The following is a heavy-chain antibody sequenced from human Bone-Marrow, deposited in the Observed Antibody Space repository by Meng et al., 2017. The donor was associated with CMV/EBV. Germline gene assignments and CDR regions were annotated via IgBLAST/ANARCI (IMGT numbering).Heavy chain of an antibody. D-gene: IGHD2-2*01. V-gene: IGHV1-46*01. CDR3: ARDATLSYYCRSTGCYGYDCDY. J-gene: IGHJ4*02. CDR2: VGPSETST. CDR1: GYPFTNYY. Sequence: ASVKVSCKASGYPFTNYYMHWVRQAPGQGLEWMGVVGPSETSTNIAQKFQGRVTLTSDTSTRTVYMELRSLRSEDTAVYYCARDATLSYYCRSTGCYGYDCDYWGQGTLVTV.